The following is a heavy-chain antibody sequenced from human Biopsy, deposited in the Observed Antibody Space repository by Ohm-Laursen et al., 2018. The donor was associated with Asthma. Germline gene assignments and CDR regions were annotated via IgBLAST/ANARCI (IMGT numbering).Heavy chain of an antibody. CDR1: GFTFSSYG. CDR3: ARGIYDMDV. J-gene: IGHJ6*02. CDR2: IWNDGNKN. Sequence: SLRLSCAASGFTFSSYGMHWVRQAPGKGLEWVALIWNDGNKNYYADSVKGRFTISRDNSKNMLYLQMNSLRAEDTAVYFCARGIYDMDVRGQGTTVTVSS. V-gene: IGHV3-33*08.